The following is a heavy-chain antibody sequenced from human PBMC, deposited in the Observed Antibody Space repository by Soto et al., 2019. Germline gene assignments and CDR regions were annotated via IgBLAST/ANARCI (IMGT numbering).Heavy chain of an antibody. J-gene: IGHJ4*02. D-gene: IGHD1-20*01. V-gene: IGHV3-48*01. CDR3: ARSSTLYNWNLDY. CDR1: GFTFSSYS. Sequence: GGSLRLSWAASGFTFSSYSMNWVRQAPGKGLEWVSYISSSSTIYYADSVKGRFTISRDNAKNSLYLQMNSLRAEDTAVYYCARSSTLYNWNLDYWGQGTLVTVSS. CDR2: ISSSSTI.